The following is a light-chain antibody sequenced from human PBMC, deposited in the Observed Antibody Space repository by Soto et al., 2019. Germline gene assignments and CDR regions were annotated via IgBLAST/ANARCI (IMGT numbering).Light chain of an antibody. V-gene: IGKV4-1*01. CDR1: QIVLYSSNNKNY. CDR3: QQTYSTPPT. CDR2: AAS. Sequence: DIVMTHSPDSLAVSLVERATINCKSSQIVLYSSNNKNYLAWYQQKPGKAPKLLIYAASSLQSGVPSRFSGSGSGTDFTLTISSLQPEDFATYYCQQTYSTPPTFGQGTKVDIK. J-gene: IGKJ1*01.